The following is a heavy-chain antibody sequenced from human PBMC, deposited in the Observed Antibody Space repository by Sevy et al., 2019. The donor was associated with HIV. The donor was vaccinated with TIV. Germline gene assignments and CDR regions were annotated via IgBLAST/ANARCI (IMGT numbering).Heavy chain of an antibody. CDR3: AKDRGGFSDYDRGAFDI. V-gene: IGHV3-53*01. CDR1: GFTVSSNN. CDR2: IYSGGST. D-gene: IGHD5-12*01. J-gene: IGHJ3*02. Sequence: GGSLRLSCAASGFTVSSNNMYWVRQAPGKGLEWVSVIYSGGSTYYADSVKGRFTISRDSSSNTLFLQLNSLRAEDTAMYFCAKDRGGFSDYDRGAFDIWGQGTMVTVSS.